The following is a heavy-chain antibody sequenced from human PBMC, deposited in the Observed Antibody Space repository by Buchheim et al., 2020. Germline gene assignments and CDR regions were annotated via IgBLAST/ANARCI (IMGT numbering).Heavy chain of an antibody. D-gene: IGHD3-16*01. CDR1: GFTFSSYG. V-gene: IGHV3-33*01. CDR2: IWYDGSNK. CDR3: ARDLGDHYYYGMDV. Sequence: QVQLVESGGGVVQPGRSLRLSCAASGFTFSSYGMHWVRQAPGKGLEWVAVIWYDGSNKYHADSVKGRFTISRDNSKNTLYLQMNSLRAEDTAVYYCARDLGDHYYYGMDVWGQGTT. J-gene: IGHJ6*02.